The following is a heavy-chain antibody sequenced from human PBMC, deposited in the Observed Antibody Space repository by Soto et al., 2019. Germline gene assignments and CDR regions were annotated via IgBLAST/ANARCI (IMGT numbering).Heavy chain of an antibody. CDR2: INSDGSST. CDR3: ASTRPMVRGVSYYGMGV. CDR1: GFTFSSYW. Sequence: EVQLVESGGGLVQPGGSLRLSCAASGFTFSSYWMHWVRQAPGKGLVWVSRINSDGSSTSYADSVKGRFTISRDNAKNTLYLQMNSLRAEDTAVYYCASTRPMVRGVSYYGMGVWGQGTTVTVSS. D-gene: IGHD3-10*01. V-gene: IGHV3-74*01. J-gene: IGHJ6*02.